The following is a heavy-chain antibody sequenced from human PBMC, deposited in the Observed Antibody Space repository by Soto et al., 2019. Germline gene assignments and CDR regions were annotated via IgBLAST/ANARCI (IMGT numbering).Heavy chain of an antibody. Sequence: QVQLVQSGAEVKKPGASVKVSCKASGYTFTSYGISWVRQAPGQGLEWMGWISAYNGNTNYAQKLQGRVTMTTDTSTSTAYMELRSLRSDDTAVYYCARDRDYDFWSDHGNWFDPWGQGTLVTVSS. V-gene: IGHV1-18*01. J-gene: IGHJ5*02. CDR3: ARDRDYDFWSDHGNWFDP. CDR2: ISAYNGNT. D-gene: IGHD3-3*01. CDR1: GYTFTSYG.